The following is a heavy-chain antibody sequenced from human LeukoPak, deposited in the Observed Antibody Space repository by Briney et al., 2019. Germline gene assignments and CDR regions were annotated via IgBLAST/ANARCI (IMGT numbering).Heavy chain of an antibody. D-gene: IGHD4-17*01. V-gene: IGHV3-23*01. CDR1: GFTFASYA. CDR3: TKKRTTSVTDWFDP. Sequence: GGSLRLSCAASGFTFASYAMSWARQAPGRGLEWVSTISGSGGGTHYADSVKGRFTISRDNSKNTLFLQMNSLRVEDTATYYCTKKRTTSVTDWFDPWGQGTLVTVSS. J-gene: IGHJ5*02. CDR2: ISGSGGGT.